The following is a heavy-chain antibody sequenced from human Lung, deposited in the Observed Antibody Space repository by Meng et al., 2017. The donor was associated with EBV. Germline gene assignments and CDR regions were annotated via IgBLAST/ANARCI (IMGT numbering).Heavy chain of an antibody. CDR3: ARMYSGSYYGYFQH. J-gene: IGHJ1*01. CDR2: ISSSSSYI. V-gene: IGHV3-21*01. Sequence: EVQLVESGGGLVKHGGSLRLSCAASGFTFSRYSMNWVRQAPGKGLEWVSSISSSSSYIYYADSVKGRFTISRDNAKNSLYLQMNSLRAEDTAVYYCARMYSGSYYGYFQHWGQGTMVTVSS. D-gene: IGHD1-26*01. CDR1: GFTFSRYS.